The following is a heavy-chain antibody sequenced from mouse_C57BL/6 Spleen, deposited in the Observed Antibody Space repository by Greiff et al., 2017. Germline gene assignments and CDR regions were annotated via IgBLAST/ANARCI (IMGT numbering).Heavy chain of an antibody. V-gene: IGHV1-55*01. CDR3: ARGYFDY. J-gene: IGHJ2*01. Sequence: VKLQQPGAELVKPGASVKMSCQASGYTFTSYWINWVKQRPGPGLEWIGDIYPGSGSTNYNEKFKSKATLTVDTSSSTAYMQLSSLTSEDSAVYYCARGYFDYWGQGTTLTVSS. CDR2: IYPGSGST. CDR1: GYTFTSYW.